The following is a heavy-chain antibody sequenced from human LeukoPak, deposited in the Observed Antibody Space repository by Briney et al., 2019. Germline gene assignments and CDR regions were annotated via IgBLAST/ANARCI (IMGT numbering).Heavy chain of an antibody. CDR3: AKAQDYDILVLDV. D-gene: IGHD3-9*01. V-gene: IGHV3-11*04. Sequence: PGGSLRLSCAASGFTFSDYYMSWIRQAPGKGLEWASYISNSGSTIYYADSVKGRFTISRDNAKNSLYLQMDSLRAEDTAVYYCAKAQDYDILVLDVWGQGTTVTVSS. J-gene: IGHJ6*02. CDR2: ISNSGSTI. CDR1: GFTFSDYY.